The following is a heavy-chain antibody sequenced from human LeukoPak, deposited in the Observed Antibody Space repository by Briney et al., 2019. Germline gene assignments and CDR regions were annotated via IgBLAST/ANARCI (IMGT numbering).Heavy chain of an antibody. CDR1: GGSISNGDYY. J-gene: IGHJ4*02. D-gene: IGHD6-19*01. Sequence: SETLSLTCTVSGGSISNGDYYWSWIRQPPGKGLEWIGYIYYSGSTYYNPSLKSRVTISVDTSKNQFSLKLSSVTAADTAVYYCARYSPPTPIIAVAEYYFDYWGQGTLVTVSS. CDR3: ARYSPPTPIIAVAEYYFDY. V-gene: IGHV4-30-4*01. CDR2: IYYSGST.